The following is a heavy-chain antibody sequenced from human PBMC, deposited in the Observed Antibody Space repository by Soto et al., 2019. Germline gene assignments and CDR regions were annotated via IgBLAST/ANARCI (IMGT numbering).Heavy chain of an antibody. D-gene: IGHD5-12*01. CDR3: ARRRGRDGYPTPFDY. CDR2: IYPGDSDT. J-gene: IGHJ4*02. Sequence: GESLKISCKGSGYSFTSYWIGWVRQMLGKGLEWMGIIYPGDSDTRYSPSFQGQVTISADKSISTAYLQWSSLKASDTAMYYCARRRGRDGYPTPFDYWGQGTLVTVSS. V-gene: IGHV5-51*01. CDR1: GYSFTSYW.